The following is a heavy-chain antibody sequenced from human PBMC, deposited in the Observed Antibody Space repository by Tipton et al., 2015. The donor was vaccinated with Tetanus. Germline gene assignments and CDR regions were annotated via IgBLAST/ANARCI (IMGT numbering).Heavy chain of an antibody. J-gene: IGHJ1*01. D-gene: IGHD2-8*02. V-gene: IGHV4-61*01. CDR1: GGSVNSGTYY. CDR3: AGVTAQRTELYFEH. Sequence: TLSLTCSVSGGSVNSGTYYWSWIRQPPGKGLEWVGYVYYTGDTNYNPSLKSRVTISMDRSENQISLKMTSVTAADTAVYYCAGVTAQRTELYFEHWGQGTQLTVSS. CDR2: VYYTGDT.